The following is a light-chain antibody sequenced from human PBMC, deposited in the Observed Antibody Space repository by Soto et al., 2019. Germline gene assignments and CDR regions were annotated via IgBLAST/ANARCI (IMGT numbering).Light chain of an antibody. V-gene: IGKV3-20*01. CDR2: GCS. CDR1: QAIRSTS. Sequence: EIVLTQSPGTLSLSPGEGATLSCRSSQAIRSTSLVWYQKKPGQAPRLLMYGCSTRASGFPDRFSGRGSGTDFTLTISRLEPEDFAVYYCQQYGNSPITFGQGTRLEIK. J-gene: IGKJ5*01. CDR3: QQYGNSPIT.